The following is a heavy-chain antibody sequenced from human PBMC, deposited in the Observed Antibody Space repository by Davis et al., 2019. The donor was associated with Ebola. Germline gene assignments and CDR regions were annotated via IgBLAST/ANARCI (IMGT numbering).Heavy chain of an antibody. CDR2: MNPNSGNT. J-gene: IGHJ4*02. CDR1: GYTFTNYD. D-gene: IGHD1-26*01. V-gene: IGHV1-8*01. CDR3: ARRVGARSGFDY. Sequence: ASVKVSCKASGYTFTNYDINWVRQATGQGLEWMGWMNPNSGNTGYAQKFQGRITMTRNISISTAYLELSSLRSEDTAVYYCARRVGARSGFDYWGQGSLVTVSS.